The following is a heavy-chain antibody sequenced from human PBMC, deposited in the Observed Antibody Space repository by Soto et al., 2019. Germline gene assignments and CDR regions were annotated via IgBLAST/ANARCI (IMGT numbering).Heavy chain of an antibody. CDR1: GGSFSGYY. V-gene: IGHV4-34*01. J-gene: IGHJ4*02. CDR2: INHSGST. Sequence: PSETLSLTCAVYGGSFSGYYWSWIRQPPGKGLEWIGEINHSGSTNYNPSLKSRVTISVDTSKNQFSLKLSSVTAADTAVYYCARGDLVREYSSSSYYFDYWGQGTLVTVSS. D-gene: IGHD6-6*01. CDR3: ARGDLVREYSSSSYYFDY.